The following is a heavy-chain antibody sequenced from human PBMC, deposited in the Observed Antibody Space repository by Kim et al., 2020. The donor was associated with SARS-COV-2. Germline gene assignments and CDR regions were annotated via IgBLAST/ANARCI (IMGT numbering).Heavy chain of an antibody. J-gene: IGHJ4*02. CDR2: ISSSSSYI. D-gene: IGHD4-17*01. CDR1: GFTFSSYS. CDR3: ARGTAPLENDYAWSY. Sequence: GGSLRLSCAASGFTFSSYSMNWVRQAPGKGLEWVSSISSSSSYIYYADSVKGRFTISRDNAKNSLYLQMNSLRADGTAVYYCARGTAPLENDYAWSYWGQGTLVTVSS. V-gene: IGHV3-21*01.